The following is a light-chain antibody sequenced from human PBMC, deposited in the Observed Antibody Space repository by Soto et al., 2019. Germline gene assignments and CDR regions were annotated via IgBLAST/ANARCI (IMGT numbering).Light chain of an antibody. CDR3: SSYTSSSTLVV. Sequence: QPVLTQPASVSGSPGQSTTISCTGTSSDVGGYNYVSWYQQHPGKAPKLMIYDVSNRPSGVSNRFSGSKSGNTASLTISGLQAEDEADYYCSSYTSSSTLVVFGGGTKLTVL. CDR1: SSDVGGYNY. J-gene: IGLJ2*01. CDR2: DVS. V-gene: IGLV2-14*01.